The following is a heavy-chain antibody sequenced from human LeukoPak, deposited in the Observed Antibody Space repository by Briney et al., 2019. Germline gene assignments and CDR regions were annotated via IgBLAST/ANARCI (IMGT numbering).Heavy chain of an antibody. CDR1: GFTFSSYG. V-gene: IGHV3-30*02. CDR2: IRYDGSNK. J-gene: IGHJ4*02. CDR3: ARDIEAAGLFLDY. Sequence: GGSLRLSCAASGFTFSSYGMHWVRQAPGKGLEWVAFIRYDGSNKYYADSVKGRFTISTDNAKNSLYLQMNSLRAEDTAVYYCARDIEAAGLFLDYWGQGTLVTVSS. D-gene: IGHD6-13*01.